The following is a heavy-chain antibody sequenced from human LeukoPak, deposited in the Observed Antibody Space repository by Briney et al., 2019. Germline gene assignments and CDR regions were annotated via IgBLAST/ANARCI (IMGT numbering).Heavy chain of an antibody. CDR2: MNPNSGNT. D-gene: IGHD3-9*01. CDR1: GYTFTSYD. CDR3: ARGAPLRYFDWLGN. V-gene: IGHV1-8*01. J-gene: IGHJ4*02. Sequence: ASVKVSCKASGYTFTSYDTNWVRQATGQGLEWMGWMNPNSGNTGYAQKFQGRVTMTRNTSISTAYMELSSVRSEDTAVYYCARGAPLRYFDWLGNWGQGTLVTVSS.